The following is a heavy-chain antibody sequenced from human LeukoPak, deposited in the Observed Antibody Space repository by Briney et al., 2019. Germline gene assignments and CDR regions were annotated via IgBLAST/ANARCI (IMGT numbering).Heavy chain of an antibody. V-gene: IGHV3-73*01. J-gene: IGHJ4*02. CDR3: TRRGDFYYDFWSGQSDY. Sequence: GGSLRLSCAASGFTFSGSAMHWVRQASGKGLEWVGRIRSKANSYATAYAASVKGRFTISRDDSKNTAYLQMNSLKTEDTAVYYCTRRGDFYYDFWSGQSDYWGQGTLVTVSS. D-gene: IGHD3-3*01. CDR1: GFTFSGSA. CDR2: IRSKANSYAT.